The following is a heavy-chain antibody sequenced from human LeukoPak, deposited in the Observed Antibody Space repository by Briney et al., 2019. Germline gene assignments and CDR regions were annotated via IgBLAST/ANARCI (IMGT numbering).Heavy chain of an antibody. D-gene: IGHD1-7*01. CDR2: INEDESEK. V-gene: IGHV3-7*01. CDR1: GFTFSNYW. Sequence: GGSLRLSCAASGFTFSNYWMSWVRQAPGRGLEWVSNINEDESEKYYLGSVRGRFTISRDNSKHLLYLQMNSLRDEDTAIYYCARVNYDETLFGMDVWGQGTTVTVSS. J-gene: IGHJ6*02. CDR3: ARVNYDETLFGMDV.